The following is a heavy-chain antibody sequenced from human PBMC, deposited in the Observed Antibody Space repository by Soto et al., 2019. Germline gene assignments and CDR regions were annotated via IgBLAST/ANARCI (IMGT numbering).Heavy chain of an antibody. CDR3: ATHLGRVGPGTFDC. Sequence: EVQLVESGGGWVKPGGPLRLSCAASGFSFDHAWMSWFRQAPGKGLEWVGRIKSKTHGGTPEYAAAGTGRFTISRDDSKNKLDLQMHSLNTEATALYSCATHLGRVGPGTFDCWGQGTLVTVSS. V-gene: IGHV3-15*01. J-gene: IGHJ4*02. CDR2: IKSKTHGGTP. D-gene: IGHD1-26*01. CDR1: GFSFDHAW.